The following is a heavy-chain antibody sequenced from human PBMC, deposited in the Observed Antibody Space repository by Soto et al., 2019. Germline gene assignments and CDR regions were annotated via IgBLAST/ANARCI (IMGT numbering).Heavy chain of an antibody. J-gene: IGHJ4*02. V-gene: IGHV4-59*01. CDR3: ARGALPGILWY. CDR1: GGSISSYY. D-gene: IGHD3-9*01. Sequence: SETLSLTCTVSGGSISSYYWSWIRQPPGKGLEWIGYIYYSGSTNYNPSLESRVTISVDTSKNQFSLKLSSVTAADTAVYYCARGALPGILWYWGQGTLVTVSS. CDR2: IYYSGST.